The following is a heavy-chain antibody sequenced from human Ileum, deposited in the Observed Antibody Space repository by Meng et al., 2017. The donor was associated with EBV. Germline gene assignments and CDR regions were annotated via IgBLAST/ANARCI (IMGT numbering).Heavy chain of an antibody. CDR2: VYHDGAT. V-gene: IGHV4-4*01. CDR3: ARSSPIVRGLDY. CDR1: GDSVSGSDW. D-gene: IGHD3-10*01. Sequence: VLLQESGPGRVKPPGTLSLTGAVSGDSVSGSDWWSWVRQPPGKGLEWIGEVYHDGATNYHPSLKSRVTISLDKSKNEVNLHLNSLTAADTAVYFCARSSPIVRGLDYWGQGTLVTVSS. J-gene: IGHJ4*02.